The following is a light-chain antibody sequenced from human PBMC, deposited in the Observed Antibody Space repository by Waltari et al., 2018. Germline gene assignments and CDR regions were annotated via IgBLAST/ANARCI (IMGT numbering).Light chain of an antibody. CDR2: VNSDGRH. V-gene: IGLV4-69*01. CDR3: QTGGHGTWV. J-gene: IGLJ3*02. CDR1: RRHSTNI. Sequence: QLVLTQSPSASASLGAPVKLTCTLSRRHSTNIIAWLQQKPSKGPRYLMKVNSDGRHSKGDEIPDRFSGSSSGAERYLTISTVQSEDEADYYCQTGGHGTWVFGGGTKLTVL.